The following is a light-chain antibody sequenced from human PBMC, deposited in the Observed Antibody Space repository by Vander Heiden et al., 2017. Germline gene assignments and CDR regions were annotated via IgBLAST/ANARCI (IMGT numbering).Light chain of an antibody. V-gene: IGKV4-1*01. J-gene: IGKJ2*01. CDR2: WAS. Sequence: DIVMPQSPDFLAVSLGEGATINCKSSQSVLYSSNNKNYLAWYQQKPGQPPKLLIYWASTRESGVPDRFSGSGSGTDFTLTISSLQAEDVAVYYCQQYYSTPYTFGQGTKLEIK. CDR1: QSVLYSSNNKNY. CDR3: QQYYSTPYT.